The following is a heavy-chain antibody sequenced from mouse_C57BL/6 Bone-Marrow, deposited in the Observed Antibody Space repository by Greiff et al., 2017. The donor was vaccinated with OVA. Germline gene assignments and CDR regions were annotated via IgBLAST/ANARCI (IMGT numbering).Heavy chain of an antibody. Sequence: VQLQQPGAELVKPGASVKMSCKASGYTFTSYWMHWVKQRPIQGLEWIGNIDPSDSETHYNQKFKDKATLTVDKSSSTAYMQLSSLTSEDSAVYYCAILRSFAYWGQGTLVTVSA. J-gene: IGHJ3*01. CDR1: GYTFTSYW. D-gene: IGHD1-1*01. CDR2: IDPSDSET. V-gene: IGHV1-52*01. CDR3: AILRSFAY.